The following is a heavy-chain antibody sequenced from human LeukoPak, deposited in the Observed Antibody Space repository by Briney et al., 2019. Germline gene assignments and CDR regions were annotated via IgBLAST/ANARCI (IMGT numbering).Heavy chain of an antibody. J-gene: IGHJ6*02. D-gene: IGHD2-2*01. V-gene: IGHV1-2*02. CDR1: GYTFTGYY. Sequence: GASVKVSCKASGYTFTGYYMHWVRQAPGQGLEWMGWINPNSGGTNYAQKFQGRVTMTRDTSISTAYMELSRLRFDDTAVYYCARLFTVPAAIDYYYGMDVWGQGTTVTVSS. CDR2: INPNSGGT. CDR3: ARLFTVPAAIDYYYGMDV.